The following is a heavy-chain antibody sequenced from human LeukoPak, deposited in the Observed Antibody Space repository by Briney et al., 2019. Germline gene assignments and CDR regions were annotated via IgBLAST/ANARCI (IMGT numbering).Heavy chain of an antibody. J-gene: IGHJ4*01. D-gene: IGHD6-19*01. V-gene: IGHV4-39*07. Sequence: PSETLSLTCTVSSVSITSTNYYWGWIRQSPGKGLEWIGSIFYNGITHYNPSLKSRVTISVDTSKNQFSLKLTSVTAADTAVYYCASGDSSDWIVEYWGHGTLVTVSS. CDR3: ASGDSSDWIVEY. CDR1: SVSITSTNYY. CDR2: IFYNGIT.